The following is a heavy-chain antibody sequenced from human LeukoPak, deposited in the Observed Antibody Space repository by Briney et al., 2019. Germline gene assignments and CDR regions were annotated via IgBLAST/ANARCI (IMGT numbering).Heavy chain of an antibody. J-gene: IGHJ4*02. CDR1: GFIFSNYG. Sequence: GGSLRLSCAASGFIFSNYGMNWVRQAPGKGLEWVAAISASGSATSYADSVRGRFTISRDNSKTTTYLQMNSLSAEATPVFSCAKDPYLPDFWSGYFASWGQGTPATVSS. CDR3: AKDPYLPDFWSGYFAS. D-gene: IGHD3-3*01. V-gene: IGHV3-23*01. CDR2: ISASGSAT.